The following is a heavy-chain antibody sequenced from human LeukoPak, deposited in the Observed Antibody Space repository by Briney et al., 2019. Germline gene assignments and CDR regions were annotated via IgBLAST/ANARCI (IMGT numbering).Heavy chain of an antibody. CDR1: GFTFSSYA. V-gene: IGHV3-23*01. CDR2: ISGSGGST. CDR3: AKDLRGYYYDSSGPYTDY. J-gene: IGHJ4*02. D-gene: IGHD3-22*01. Sequence: GGSLRLSCAASGFTFSSYAMSWVRQAPGKGLEWVSAISGSGGSTYYADSVKGRFTISRDNSKNTLYLQMNSLRAEDTAVYYCAKDLRGYYYDSSGPYTDYWGQGTLVTVPS.